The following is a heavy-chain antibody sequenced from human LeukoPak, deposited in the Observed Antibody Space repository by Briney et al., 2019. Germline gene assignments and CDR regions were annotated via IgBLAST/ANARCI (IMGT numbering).Heavy chain of an antibody. CDR2: INANGGST. D-gene: IGHD4-17*01. Sequence: GGSLRLSCAASGFTFSSYAMNWVRQAPGKGLEWVSSINANGGSTYYADSVKGRFTISRDNSKNTLYLQMNSLRAEDTAVYYCARGGTDYGDFYDYWGQGTLVTVSS. CDR3: ARGGTDYGDFYDY. CDR1: GFTFSSYA. V-gene: IGHV3-23*01. J-gene: IGHJ4*02.